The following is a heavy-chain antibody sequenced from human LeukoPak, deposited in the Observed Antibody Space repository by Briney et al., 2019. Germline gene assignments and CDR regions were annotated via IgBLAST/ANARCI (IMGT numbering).Heavy chain of an antibody. D-gene: IGHD5-24*01. CDR3: ARRMVGSNRDGYPGGGWFDP. Sequence: GESLKISCKGSGYSLTSYWIGWVRQMPGKGLEWMGITYPGDSDTRYSPSFQGQVTISADKSISTTYLQWSSLKASDTAMYYCARRMVGSNRDGYPGGGWFDPWGQGTLVTVSS. CDR2: TYPGDSDT. J-gene: IGHJ5*02. CDR1: GYSLTSYW. V-gene: IGHV5-51*01.